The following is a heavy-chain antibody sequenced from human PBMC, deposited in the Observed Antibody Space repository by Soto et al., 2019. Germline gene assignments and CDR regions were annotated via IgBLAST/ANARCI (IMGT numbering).Heavy chain of an antibody. Sequence: QVQLVESGGGVVQPGRSLRLSCAASGFTFSSYGMHWVRQAPGQGLEWVAVISYDGSNKYYADSVKGRFTISRDNSKNTLYLQMNSLRAEDTAVYYCAKLSVYGDSRGDFDYWGQGTLVTVSS. CDR3: AKLSVYGDSRGDFDY. CDR2: ISYDGSNK. J-gene: IGHJ4*02. V-gene: IGHV3-30*18. D-gene: IGHD4-17*01. CDR1: GFTFSSYG.